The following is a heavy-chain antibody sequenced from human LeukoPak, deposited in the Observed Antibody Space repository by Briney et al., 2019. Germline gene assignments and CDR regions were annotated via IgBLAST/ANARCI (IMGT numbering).Heavy chain of an antibody. V-gene: IGHV4-59*08. J-gene: IGHJ5*02. CDR2: IYYRGST. CDR1: GGSISSYY. D-gene: IGHD2-2*01. CDR3: ARQYCSSTSCQEFDP. Sequence: PSETLSLTCTVSGGSISSYYWSWIRQPPGKGLEWVGYIYYRGSTNYNPSLKRRVTISVDTSKNQFSLKLRSVTAADTAVYYCARQYCSSTSCQEFDPWGQGTLVTVSS.